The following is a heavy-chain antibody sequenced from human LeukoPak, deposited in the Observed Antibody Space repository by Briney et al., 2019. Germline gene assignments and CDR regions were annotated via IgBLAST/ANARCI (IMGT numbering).Heavy chain of an antibody. CDR1: GFTFSSYA. D-gene: IGHD5-24*01. Sequence: PGGSLRLSCAASGFTFSSYAMSWVRQAPGKGLEWVSAISGSGGSTYYADSVKGRFTISRDNSKNTLYLQMNSLRAEDTAVYYCAKVRDGYNWRPYYYYMDVWGKGTTVTVSS. CDR2: ISGSGGST. V-gene: IGHV3-23*01. J-gene: IGHJ6*03. CDR3: AKVRDGYNWRPYYYYMDV.